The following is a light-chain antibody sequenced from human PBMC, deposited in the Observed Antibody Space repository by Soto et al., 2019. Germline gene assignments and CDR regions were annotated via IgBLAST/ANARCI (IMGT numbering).Light chain of an antibody. J-gene: IGLJ3*02. CDR3: ETWDRDTLV. Sequence: QLVLTQSSSASASLGSSVKLTCTLNSGHTTYIIAWHQQQPGKAPRYLMKLEGSGNYNKGSGVPDRFSGSSSGADRYLVISNPQFEDEADYYCETWDRDTLVFGGGTKLTVL. CDR1: SGHTTYI. V-gene: IGLV4-60*02. CDR2: LEGSGNY.